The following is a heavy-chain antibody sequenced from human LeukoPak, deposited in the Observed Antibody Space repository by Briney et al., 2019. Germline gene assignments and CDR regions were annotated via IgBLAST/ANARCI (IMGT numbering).Heavy chain of an antibody. CDR3: ATATFYVTSGYFPS. V-gene: IGHV3-33*01. CDR2: IWYDGSNK. J-gene: IGHJ5*02. Sequence: GGSLRLSCAASGFTFSSYGMHWARQAPGKGLEWVAVIWYDGSNKYYADSVKGRFTISRDNSKNTLYLQMNSLRAEDTAVYYCATATFYVTSGYFPSWGQGTLVTVSS. D-gene: IGHD3-22*01. CDR1: GFTFSSYG.